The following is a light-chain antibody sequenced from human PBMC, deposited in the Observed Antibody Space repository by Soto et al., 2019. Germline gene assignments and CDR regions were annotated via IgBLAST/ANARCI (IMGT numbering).Light chain of an antibody. V-gene: IGKV1-39*01. CDR3: QPSYSTPLT. Sequence: DIQMTQSPSSLSASVGDRVTITCRASQSISSYLNWYQQKPGKAPKLLIYAASDLQSGVSSRFSGSGSGTDFTLTISSLQPEDFATYYCQPSYSTPLTFGGGTKVEIK. CDR1: QSISSY. J-gene: IGKJ4*01. CDR2: AAS.